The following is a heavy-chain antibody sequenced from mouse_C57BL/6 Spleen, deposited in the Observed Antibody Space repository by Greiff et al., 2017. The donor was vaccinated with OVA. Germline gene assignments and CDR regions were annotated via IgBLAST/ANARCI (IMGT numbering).Heavy chain of an antibody. Sequence: QVHVKQPGAELVKPGASVKMSCKASGYTFTSYWITWVKQRPGQGLEWIGDIYPGSGSTNYNEKFKSKATLTVDTSSSTAYMQLSSLTSEDSAVYYCARSLYPTGYFDVWGTGTTVTVSS. V-gene: IGHV1-55*01. J-gene: IGHJ1*03. CDR3: ARSLYPTGYFDV. D-gene: IGHD2-12*01. CDR1: GYTFTSYW. CDR2: IYPGSGST.